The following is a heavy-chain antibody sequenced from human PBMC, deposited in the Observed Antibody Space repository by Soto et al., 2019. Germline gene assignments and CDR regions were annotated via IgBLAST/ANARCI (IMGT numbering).Heavy chain of an antibody. V-gene: IGHV3-9*02. D-gene: IGHD2-15*01. CDR1: GSSSDPFT. CDR3: AVSSPDIVVLPSSIYFTS. CDR2: LSWDRSTV. Sequence: HPGGSLRLSCVASGSSSDPFTMHWVRELPGEGLEWVAGLSWDRSTVAYADSVQGRFTISRDHAKNSVDLLMDSLRPDDTALYFCAVSSPDIVVLPSSIYFTSWGPGTQVTVSS. J-gene: IGHJ4*02.